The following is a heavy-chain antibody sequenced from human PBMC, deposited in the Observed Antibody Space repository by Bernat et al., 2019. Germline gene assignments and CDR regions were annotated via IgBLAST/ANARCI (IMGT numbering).Heavy chain of an antibody. V-gene: IGHV3-30-3*01. Sequence: VQLVESGEGLVQPGGSLRLSCAASGFTFSSYAMHWVRQAPGKGLEWVAVISYDGSNKYYADSVKGRFTISRDNSKNTLYLQMNSLRAEDTAVYYCAKEAGYCSGGSCYSSEYYGMDVWGQGTTVTVSS. CDR1: GFTFSSYA. J-gene: IGHJ6*02. CDR3: AKEAGYCSGGSCYSSEYYGMDV. D-gene: IGHD2-15*01. CDR2: ISYDGSNK.